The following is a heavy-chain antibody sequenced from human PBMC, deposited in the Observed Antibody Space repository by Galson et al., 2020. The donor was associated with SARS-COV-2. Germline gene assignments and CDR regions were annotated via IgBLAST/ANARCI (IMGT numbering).Heavy chain of an antibody. Sequence: ETSETLSLTCSVSDAPMSSYYWSWIRQPPGKGLEWIGYISYSGSTSYNPSLRSRFTISIDLSRNHHSLKVTSVTAADTAVYYCARDPAPLYGDKYCYGMDVWGRGARVAVSS. V-gene: IGHV4-59*01. CDR3: ARDPAPLYGDKYCYGMDV. CDR1: DAPMSSYY. D-gene: IGHD2-15*01. CDR2: ISYSGST. J-gene: IGHJ6*02.